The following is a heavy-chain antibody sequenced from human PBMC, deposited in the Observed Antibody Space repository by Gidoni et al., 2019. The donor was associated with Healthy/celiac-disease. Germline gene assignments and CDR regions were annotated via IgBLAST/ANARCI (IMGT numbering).Heavy chain of an antibody. CDR3: TRDNQLPTYYYYGMDV. CDR1: GFTFGDYA. V-gene: IGHV3-49*03. Sequence: EVQLVESGGGLVQPGRSLRLSCTASGFTFGDYAMSWFRQAPGKGLEWVGFIRSKAYGGTTEYAASVKGRFTISRDDSKSIAYLQMNSLKTEDTAVYYCTRDNQLPTYYYYGMDVWGQGTTVTVSS. CDR2: IRSKAYGGTT. J-gene: IGHJ6*02. D-gene: IGHD2-2*01.